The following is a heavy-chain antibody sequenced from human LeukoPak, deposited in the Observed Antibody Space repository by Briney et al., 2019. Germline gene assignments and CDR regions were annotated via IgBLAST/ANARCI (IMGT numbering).Heavy chain of an antibody. CDR3: AKAYSSSDYYYMDV. J-gene: IGHJ6*03. D-gene: IGHD6-6*01. V-gene: IGHV3-23*01. CDR1: GFTFSSYA. CDR2: ISGSGGST. Sequence: GGSLRLSCAASGFTFSSYAMSWVRQAPGKGLEWVSAISGSGGSTYYADSVKGRFTISRDNSKNTLYLQMNSLRAEDTAVYYCAKAYSSSDYYYMDVWGKGTTVTVSS.